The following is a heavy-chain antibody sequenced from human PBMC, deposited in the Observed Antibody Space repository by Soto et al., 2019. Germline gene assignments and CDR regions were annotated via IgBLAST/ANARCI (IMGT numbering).Heavy chain of an antibody. CDR2: ISGSGGST. J-gene: IGHJ3*02. Sequence: GSLRLSCAASGFTFSSYAMSWVRQAPGKGLEWVSAISGSGGSTYYADPVKGRFTISRDNSKNTLYLQMNSLRAEDTAVYYCATLPQSYYYDSSGYPDDAFDIWGQGTMVTVSS. V-gene: IGHV3-23*01. CDR3: ATLPQSYYYDSSGYPDDAFDI. CDR1: GFTFSSYA. D-gene: IGHD3-22*01.